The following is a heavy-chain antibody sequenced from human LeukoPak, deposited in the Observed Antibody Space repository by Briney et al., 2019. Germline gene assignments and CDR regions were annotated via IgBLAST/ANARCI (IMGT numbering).Heavy chain of an antibody. CDR2: ISYDGSNK. CDR3: ARDRIVVVVKDTYYFDY. Sequence: PGGSLRLSCAASGFTFSSYAMHWVRQAPGKGLEWVAVISYDGSNKYYADSVKGRFTISRDNSKNTLYLQMNSLRAEDTAVYYCARDRIVVVVKDTYYFDYWGQGTLVTVSS. D-gene: IGHD2-15*01. CDR1: GFTFSSYA. V-gene: IGHV3-30*04. J-gene: IGHJ4*02.